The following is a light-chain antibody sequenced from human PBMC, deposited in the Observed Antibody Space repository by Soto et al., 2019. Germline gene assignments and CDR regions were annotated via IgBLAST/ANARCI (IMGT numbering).Light chain of an antibody. CDR3: HQYNNWPVT. V-gene: IGKV3-15*01. Sequence: EIVMTQSPATLSVSPGERATLSCRASQSVSTNLAWYQQKPGQAPRLLIYGASTRATVVPARFSGSGSGTEFTLTISSLQSEDFAVYFCHQYNNWPVTFGGGTKVESK. CDR2: GAS. J-gene: IGKJ4*01. CDR1: QSVSTN.